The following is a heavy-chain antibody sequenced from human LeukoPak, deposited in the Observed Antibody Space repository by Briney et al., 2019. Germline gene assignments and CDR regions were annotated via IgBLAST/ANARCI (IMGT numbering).Heavy chain of an antibody. CDR1: GFTFSSYA. CDR2: ISSNGGST. D-gene: IGHD5-18*01. J-gene: IGHJ6*03. V-gene: IGHV3-64*01. CDR3: ARVANSYSYGYIDYYYYYMDV. Sequence: PGGSLRLSCAASGFTFSSYAMHWVRQAPGKGLEYVSAISSNGGSTYYANSVKGRFTISRDNSKNTLYLQMGSLRAEDMAVYYCARVANSYSYGYIDYYYYYMDVWGKGTTVTVSS.